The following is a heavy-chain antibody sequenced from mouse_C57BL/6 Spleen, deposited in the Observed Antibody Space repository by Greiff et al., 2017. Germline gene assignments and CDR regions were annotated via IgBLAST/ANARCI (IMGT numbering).Heavy chain of an antibody. CDR3: ALDGYVYYFDY. CDR1: GYTFTSYW. Sequence: QVQLQQPGAELVKPGASVKLSCKASGYTFTSYWMHWVKQRPGQGLEWIGMIHPNSGSTNYNEKFKSKATLTVDKSSSTAYMRLSSLTSEDSAVYYCALDGYVYYFDYWGQGTTLTVAS. J-gene: IGHJ2*01. CDR2: IHPNSGST. V-gene: IGHV1-64*01. D-gene: IGHD2-3*01.